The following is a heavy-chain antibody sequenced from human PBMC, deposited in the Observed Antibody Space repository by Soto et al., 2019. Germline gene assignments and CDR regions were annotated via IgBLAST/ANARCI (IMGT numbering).Heavy chain of an antibody. CDR1: GYTFTSYG. V-gene: IGHV1-18*01. Sequence: QVQLVQSGAEVKKPGASVKVSCKASGYTFTSYGISWVRQAPGQGLEWMGWISAYNGNTNYSQKLQGRVTITTDTSTSTAYMERRSLRSDDTVVYYCAREAAAGTLEYWGQGTLVTVSS. J-gene: IGHJ4*02. D-gene: IGHD6-13*01. CDR2: ISAYNGNT. CDR3: AREAAAGTLEY.